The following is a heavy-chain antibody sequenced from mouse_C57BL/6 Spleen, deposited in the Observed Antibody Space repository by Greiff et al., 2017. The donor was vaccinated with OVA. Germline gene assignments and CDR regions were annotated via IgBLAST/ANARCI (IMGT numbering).Heavy chain of an antibody. D-gene: IGHD2-3*01. Sequence: ESGPGLVKPSQSLSLTCSVTGYSITSGYYWNWIRQFPGNKLEWMGYISYDGSNNYNPSLKNRISITRDTSKNQFFLKLNSVTTEDTATYYCARDHGYYDYWGQGTTLTVSS. CDR2: ISYDGSN. V-gene: IGHV3-6*01. CDR3: ARDHGYYDY. CDR1: GYSITSGYY. J-gene: IGHJ2*01.